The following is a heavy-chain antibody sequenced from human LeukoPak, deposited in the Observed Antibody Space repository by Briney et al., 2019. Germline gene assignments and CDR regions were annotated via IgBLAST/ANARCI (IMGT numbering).Heavy chain of an antibody. D-gene: IGHD2-2*01. J-gene: IGHJ4*02. V-gene: IGHV3-30*18. CDR2: ISYDGTNK. CDR3: AKGGPLGYCSSTSCPDYFDY. CDR1: GFAFSSYG. Sequence: GGSLRLSCAASGFAFSSYGMHWVRQAPGKELAWVAVISYDGTNKYYADSVKGRFTISRDNSKNTLYLQMNSLRAEDTAVYYCAKGGPLGYCSSTSCPDYFDYWGQGTLVTVSS.